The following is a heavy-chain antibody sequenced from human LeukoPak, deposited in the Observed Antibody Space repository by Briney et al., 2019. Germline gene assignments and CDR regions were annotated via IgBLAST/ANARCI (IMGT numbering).Heavy chain of an antibody. CDR3: TTSYDFWNWFDP. D-gene: IGHD3-3*01. Sequence: GGSLRLSCAASGFTFSGSAVHWVRQAPGKWLEWVGRIRSKDNSYATTNAASLEGRFTISRDDSKNTAYLQMDSLKTEDTAVYYCTTSYDFWNWFDPWGQGTLVTVSS. V-gene: IGHV3-73*01. J-gene: IGHJ5*02. CDR1: GFTFSGSA. CDR2: IRSKDNSYAT.